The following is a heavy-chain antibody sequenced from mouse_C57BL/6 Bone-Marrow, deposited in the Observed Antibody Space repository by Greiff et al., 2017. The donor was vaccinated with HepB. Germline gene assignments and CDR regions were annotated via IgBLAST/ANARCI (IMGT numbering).Heavy chain of an antibody. V-gene: IGHV6-3*01. CDR2: IRLKSDNYAT. CDR3: PVYYYGRALDY. Sequence: EVQLQQSGGGLVQPGGSMKLSCVASGFTFSNYWMNWVRQSPEKGLEWVAQIRLKSDNYATHYAESVKGRFTISRDDSKSSVYLQMNNLRAEDTGIYYCPVYYYGRALDYWGQGTTLTVSS. J-gene: IGHJ2*01. D-gene: IGHD1-1*01. CDR1: GFTFSNYW.